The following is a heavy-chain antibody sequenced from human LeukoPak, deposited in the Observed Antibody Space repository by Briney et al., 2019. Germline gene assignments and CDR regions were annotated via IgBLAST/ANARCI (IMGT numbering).Heavy chain of an antibody. J-gene: IGHJ6*02. CDR1: GYTVTGYY. Sequence: ASVKVSCKASGYTVTGYYMHWVRQAPGQGLEWMGWINPNSGGTNYAQKFQGRVTMTRDTSISTAYMELSRLRSDDTAVYYCARLVPSYYYYYGMDVWGQGTTVTVSS. V-gene: IGHV1-2*02. CDR2: INPNSGGT. D-gene: IGHD6-13*01. CDR3: ARLVPSYYYYYGMDV.